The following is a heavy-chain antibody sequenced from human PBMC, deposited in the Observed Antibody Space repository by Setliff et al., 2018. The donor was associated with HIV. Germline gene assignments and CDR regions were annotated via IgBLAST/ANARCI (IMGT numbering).Heavy chain of an antibody. CDR1: GGTFSSYS. D-gene: IGHD3-10*01. Sequence: SVKVSCKASGGTFSSYSINWVRQAPGQGLEWMGGIIPIYGTPIYAQKFQGRVTITADESTSKAYMELSSLGSEDTSVYYCARGDYGSGSYYPYYFYYGMDVWGQGTTVTVSS. CDR2: IIPIYGTP. J-gene: IGHJ6*02. CDR3: ARGDYGSGSYYPYYFYYGMDV. V-gene: IGHV1-69*13.